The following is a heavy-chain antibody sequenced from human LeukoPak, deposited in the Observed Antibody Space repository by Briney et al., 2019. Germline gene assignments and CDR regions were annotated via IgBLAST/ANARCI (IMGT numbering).Heavy chain of an antibody. V-gene: IGHV1-69*04. D-gene: IGHD3-16*01. J-gene: IGHJ4*02. CDR1: GGTFSSYA. CDR2: IIPILGIA. Sequence: ASVKVSCKASGGTFSSYAISWVRQAPGQGLEWMGRIIPILGIANYAQKFQGRVTITADKSTSTAYMELSSLGSEDTAVYYCARDGGGYGNYWGQGTLVTVSS. CDR3: ARDGGGYGNY.